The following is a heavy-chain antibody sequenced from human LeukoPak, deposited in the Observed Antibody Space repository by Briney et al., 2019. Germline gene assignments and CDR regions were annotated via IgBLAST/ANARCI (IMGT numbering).Heavy chain of an antibody. J-gene: IGHJ4*02. CDR2: IYYSGST. V-gene: IGHV4-59*08. Sequence: SETLSLTCTVSGGSISSYYWSWIRRPPGKEPEWIGYIYYSGSTNYNPSLKSRVTISVDTSKNQFSLKLSSVTAADTAVYYCARSFYYDSSAPPGYWGQGTLVTVSS. CDR1: GGSISSYY. D-gene: IGHD3-22*01. CDR3: ARSFYYDSSAPPGY.